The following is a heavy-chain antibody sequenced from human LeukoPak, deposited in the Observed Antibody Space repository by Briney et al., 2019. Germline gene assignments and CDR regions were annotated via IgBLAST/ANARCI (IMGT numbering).Heavy chain of an antibody. CDR2: ISGSGGST. J-gene: IGHJ4*02. V-gene: IGHV3-23*01. CDR1: GFTFSAYA. Sequence: GGSLRLSCTASGFTFSAYAMSWVRQAPGKGLEWVSAISGSGGSTYYADSVKGRFTISRDNSKNTLYLQMNSLRAEDTAVYYCAKDHYDSSGYHAPFDYWGQGTLVTVSS. D-gene: IGHD3-22*01. CDR3: AKDHYDSSGYHAPFDY.